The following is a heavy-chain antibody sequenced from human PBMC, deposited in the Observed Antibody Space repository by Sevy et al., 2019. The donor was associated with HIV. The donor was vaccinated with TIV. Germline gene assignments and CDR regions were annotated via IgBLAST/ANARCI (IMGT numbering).Heavy chain of an antibody. CDR3: ARELGYSSSWWTYFDY. D-gene: IGHD6-13*01. Sequence: GGSLRLSCAASGFTFSSYSMNWVRQAPGKGLEWVSYISSSSSTIYYADSVKGRFTISRDNAKNSLYLQMNSLRAEDTAVYYCARELGYSSSWWTYFDYWAQGTLVTVSS. J-gene: IGHJ4*02. CDR2: ISSSSSTI. V-gene: IGHV3-48*01. CDR1: GFTFSSYS.